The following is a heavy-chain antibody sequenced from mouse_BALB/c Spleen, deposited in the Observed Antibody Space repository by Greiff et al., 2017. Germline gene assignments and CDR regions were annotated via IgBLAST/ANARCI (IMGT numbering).Heavy chain of an antibody. CDR1: GYTFTSYT. CDR2: INPSSGYT. J-gene: IGHJ4*01. Sequence: QVHVKQSGAELARPGASVKMSCKASGYTFTSYTMHWVKQRPGQGLEWIGYINPSSGYTNYNQKFKDKATLTADKSSSTAYMQLSSLTSEDSAVYYCAFYGNYAMDYWGQGTSVTVSS. V-gene: IGHV1-4*01. CDR3: AFYGNYAMDY. D-gene: IGHD2-1*01.